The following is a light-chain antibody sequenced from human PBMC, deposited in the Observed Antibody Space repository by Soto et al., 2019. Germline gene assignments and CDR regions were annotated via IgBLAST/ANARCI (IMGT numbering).Light chain of an antibody. CDR2: GNS. Sequence: QSVLTQPPSVSGAPGQRVTISCTGSSSNIGAGYDVHWYQQLPGTAPKLLIYGNSNRPSGVPDRFSGSKSGTSASLAITGHQAEDEADYYCQSYDSSRSGSVFGGGTKVTVL. CDR1: SSNIGAGYD. CDR3: QSYDSSRSGSV. V-gene: IGLV1-40*01. J-gene: IGLJ3*02.